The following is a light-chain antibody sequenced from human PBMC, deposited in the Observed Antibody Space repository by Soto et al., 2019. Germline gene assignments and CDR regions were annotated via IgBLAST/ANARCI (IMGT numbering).Light chain of an antibody. J-gene: IGKJ1*01. V-gene: IGKV1-12*01. CDR1: QDISGR. CDR2: HAS. Sequence: IQRTQSPSSVSASVGDRVTVTCRASQDISGRLAWFQQKPVKAPKFLISHASRLQNGVPSRFSGSESGTDCTLTINGLQTEDGSTYYCLQAASFPRTFGQGTKVDIK. CDR3: LQAASFPRT.